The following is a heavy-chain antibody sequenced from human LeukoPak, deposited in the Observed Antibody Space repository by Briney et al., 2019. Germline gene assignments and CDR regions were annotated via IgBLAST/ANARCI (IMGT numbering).Heavy chain of an antibody. CDR3: WKSPTVDAAFDI. D-gene: IGHD4-23*01. J-gene: IGHJ3*02. V-gene: IGHV3-23*01. Sequence: PGGSLRLSCAASGFTFSSYAMNRVRQAPGKGLEWVSGIGYTGDSTFYADSVKGRFTVSRDSSKITLFLHMNSLRAEDTALYYCWKSPTVDAAFDIWGQGTMVTVSS. CDR2: IGYTGDST. CDR1: GFTFSSYA.